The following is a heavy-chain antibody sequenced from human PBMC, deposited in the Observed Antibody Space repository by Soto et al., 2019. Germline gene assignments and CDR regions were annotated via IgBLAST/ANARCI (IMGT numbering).Heavy chain of an antibody. D-gene: IGHD3-22*01. Sequence: SETLSLTCTVSVGSISSGDYYWSWIRQPPGKGLEWIGYIYYSGSTYYNPSLKSRVTISVDTSKNQFSLKLSSVTAADTAVYYCARQTYYYDSSGYLNWFDPWGQGTLVTVSS. J-gene: IGHJ5*02. CDR3: ARQTYYYDSSGYLNWFDP. CDR1: VGSISSGDYY. V-gene: IGHV4-39*01. CDR2: IYYSGST.